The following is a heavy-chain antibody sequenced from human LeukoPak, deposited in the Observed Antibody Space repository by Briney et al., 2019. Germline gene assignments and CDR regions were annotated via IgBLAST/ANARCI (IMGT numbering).Heavy chain of an antibody. CDR2: IYYSGST. Sequence: PSETLSLTCTVSGGSISGYYWSWIRQPPGKGLEWIGYIYYSGSTNYNPSLKSRVTISVDTSKNQFSLKLSSVTAADTAVYYCARSRGARRLGELLDYWGQGTLVTVSS. D-gene: IGHD3-16*01. CDR3: ARSRGARRLGELLDY. J-gene: IGHJ4*02. CDR1: GGSISGYY. V-gene: IGHV4-59*01.